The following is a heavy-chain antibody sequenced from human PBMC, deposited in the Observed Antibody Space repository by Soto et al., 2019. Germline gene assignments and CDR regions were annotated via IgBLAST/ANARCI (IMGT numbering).Heavy chain of an antibody. J-gene: IGHJ3*02. CDR3: ARDRAYYDFRSGSPSPDAFDI. CDR2: IIPIFGTA. V-gene: IGHV1-69*01. D-gene: IGHD3-3*01. Sequence: QVQLVQSGAEVKKPGSSVKVSCKASGGTFSSYAISWVRQAPGQGLEWMGGIIPIFGTANYAQKFQGRVTITADESTSTAYMELSNLRSEDTAVYYCARDRAYYDFRSGSPSPDAFDIWGQGTMVTVSS. CDR1: GGTFSSYA.